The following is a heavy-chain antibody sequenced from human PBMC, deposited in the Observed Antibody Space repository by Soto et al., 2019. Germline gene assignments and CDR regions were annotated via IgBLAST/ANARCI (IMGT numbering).Heavy chain of an antibody. CDR1: GGSVTSGTYF. V-gene: IGHV4-61*01. CDR3: GRRNSGGNWFDP. CDR2: ISYSGNT. D-gene: IGHD4-17*01. Sequence: SETLSLTCTVSGGSVTSGTYFWNWVRQPPGKGLEWIGYISYSGNTDYNPPLKSRAAISVDTSKTQFSLKLTSLTAADTAVYYCGRRNSGGNWFDPWGPGTLVTVS. J-gene: IGHJ5*02.